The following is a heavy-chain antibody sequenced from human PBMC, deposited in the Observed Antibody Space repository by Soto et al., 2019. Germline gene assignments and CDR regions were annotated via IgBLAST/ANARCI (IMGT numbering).Heavy chain of an antibody. V-gene: IGHV1-69*13. Sequence: ASVKVSCKASGGTFSGYAISWGRQPPGQGLEWRGGIIPIFGTANYAQKFQGRATITADESTSTAYMELTSLRSEDTAAYDCERAQLEQLVYSWFDPWGQGTLVTVSS. J-gene: IGHJ5*02. CDR1: GGTFSGYA. D-gene: IGHD6-6*01. CDR2: IIPIFGTA. CDR3: ERAQLEQLVYSWFDP.